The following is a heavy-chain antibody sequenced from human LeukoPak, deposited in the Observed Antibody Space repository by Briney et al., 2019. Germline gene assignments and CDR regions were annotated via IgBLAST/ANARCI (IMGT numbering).Heavy chain of an antibody. V-gene: IGHV3-21*01. Sequence: GGSLRLSCAASGFTSSSYSMNWVRQAPGKGLEWVSSISSSSSYIYYADSVKGRFTISRDNAKNSLYLQMNSLRAEDTAVYYCARAAAGNFDYWGQGTLVTVSS. D-gene: IGHD6-13*01. CDR2: ISSSSSYI. J-gene: IGHJ4*02. CDR3: ARAAAGNFDY. CDR1: GFTSSSYS.